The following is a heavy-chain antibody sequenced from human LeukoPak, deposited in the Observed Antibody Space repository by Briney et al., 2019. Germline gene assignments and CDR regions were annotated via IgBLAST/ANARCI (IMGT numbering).Heavy chain of an antibody. Sequence: NPSETLSFNGAGYGLTFSGFYWVWIRQPPGKGLEGIGEINHSSSTNYNPSLNSRVTLSVDTSKNQFSLKLSSVTAADTAVYYCARVPMVRGVRSDYWGQGTLVTVSS. J-gene: IGHJ4*02. CDR1: GLTFSGFY. D-gene: IGHD3-10*01. V-gene: IGHV4-34*01. CDR2: INHSSST. CDR3: ARVPMVRGVRSDY.